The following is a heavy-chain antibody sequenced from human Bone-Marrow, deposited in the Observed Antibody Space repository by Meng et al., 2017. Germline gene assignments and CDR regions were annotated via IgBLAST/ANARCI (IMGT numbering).Heavy chain of an antibody. CDR3: AGHRDVWNYFDY. CDR1: GFIFRNYA. CDR2: IYSGGST. V-gene: IGHV3-66*04. J-gene: IGHJ4*02. Sequence: VQLVESGGGVVQPGRSLRLSCAASGFIFRNYAMHWVRQAPGKGLEWVSVIYSGGSTYYTDSVKGRFTISKDNSKNTLYLQMSRLRVEDTAVYYCAGHRDVWNYFDYWGQGTLVTVSS. D-gene: IGHD1-1*01.